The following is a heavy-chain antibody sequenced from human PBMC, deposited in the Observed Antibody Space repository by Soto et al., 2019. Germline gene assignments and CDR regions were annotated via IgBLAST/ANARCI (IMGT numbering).Heavy chain of an antibody. CDR3: ARHPKHNWFDP. V-gene: IGHV4-59*01. Sequence: PSETLCLTYTVSGGSIRGYYWSWIRQPPGKGLEWIGYIYYSGSTNYNPSLKSRVTISVDTSKNQFSLKLSSVTAADTAVYYCARHPKHNWFDPWGQGTLVTVSS. CDR1: GGSIRGYY. CDR2: IYYSGST. J-gene: IGHJ5*02.